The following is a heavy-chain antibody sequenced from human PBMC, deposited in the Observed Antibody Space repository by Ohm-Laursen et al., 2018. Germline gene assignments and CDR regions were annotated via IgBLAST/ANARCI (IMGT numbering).Heavy chain of an antibody. V-gene: IGHV4-34*01. Sequence: GTLSLTCTVYGESFSGSYCSWIRQPPGQGLEWTGEINHRGTTNYKSSLKSRVTISVDTSKNQLSLELASVTAADTAVYYCVRGGPGGTPDDYWGQGTLVTVSS. CDR3: VRGGPGGTPDDY. J-gene: IGHJ4*02. D-gene: IGHD1-7*01. CDR2: INHRGTT. CDR1: GESFSGSY.